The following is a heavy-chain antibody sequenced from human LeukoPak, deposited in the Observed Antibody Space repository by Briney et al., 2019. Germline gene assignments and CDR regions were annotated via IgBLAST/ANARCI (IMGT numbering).Heavy chain of an antibody. V-gene: IGHV3-23*01. J-gene: IGHJ6*03. CDR2: ISGSGGST. CDR1: GFTFSSYA. Sequence: PAESLTLTCVASGFTFSSYARSWVRQAAGKGLEWVSGISGSGGSTYYADSGKGRFTIFRDTSKNMLLLQMNGLSAEDTVVYYGAKDRGSSSWYDYYDMDVWGKGTTVTVSS. D-gene: IGHD6-13*01. CDR3: AKDRGSSSWYDYYDMDV.